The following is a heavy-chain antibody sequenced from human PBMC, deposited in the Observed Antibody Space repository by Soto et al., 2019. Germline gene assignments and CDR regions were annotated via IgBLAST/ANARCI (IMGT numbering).Heavy chain of an antibody. D-gene: IGHD4-17*01. V-gene: IGHV1-69*13. CDR2: IIPIFGTA. CDR3: ARAPDYGDERTFDY. Sequence: GASVKVSCKASGGTFSSYAISWVRQAPGQGLEWMGGIIPIFGTANYAQKFQGRVTITADESTSTAYMELSSLRSEDTVVYYCARAPDYGDERTFDYWGQGTLVTVSS. J-gene: IGHJ4*02. CDR1: GGTFSSYA.